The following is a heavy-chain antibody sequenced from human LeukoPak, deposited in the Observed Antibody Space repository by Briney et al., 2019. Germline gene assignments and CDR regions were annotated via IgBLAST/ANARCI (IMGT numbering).Heavy chain of an antibody. J-gene: IGHJ5*02. CDR3: VKDRGYGNSWSNWFDP. CDR1: GFTFSNYA. V-gene: IGHV3-64D*06. CDR2: ISKNGDGT. Sequence: GGSLRLSCSVSGFTFSNYAMHWVRQAPGKGLEYVSAISKNGDGTYYADSVKGRFTISRDNSKNTLYLQMSSPRAEDTALYYCVKDRGYGNSWSNWFDPWGQGTLVTVSS. D-gene: IGHD6-13*01.